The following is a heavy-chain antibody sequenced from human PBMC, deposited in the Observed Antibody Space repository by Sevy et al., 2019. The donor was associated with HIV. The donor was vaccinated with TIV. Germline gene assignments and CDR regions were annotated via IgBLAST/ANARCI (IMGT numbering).Heavy chain of an antibody. D-gene: IGHD2-8*02. Sequence: GGSLRLSCAASGFTFSNHGMHWVRQAPGKGLEWVAFIRYDGSNEYYGDSVKGRFTISRDNSKDTLYLPMNSLRPEDTAVYFCAKDRKVLLVVYAIPFDVFDIWGHGTMVTVSS. J-gene: IGHJ3*02. CDR3: AKDRKVLLVVYAIPFDVFDI. CDR1: GFTFSNHG. V-gene: IGHV3-30*02. CDR2: IRYDGSNE.